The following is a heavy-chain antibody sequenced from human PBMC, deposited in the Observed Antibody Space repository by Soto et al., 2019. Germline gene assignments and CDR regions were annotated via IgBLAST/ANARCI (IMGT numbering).Heavy chain of an antibody. V-gene: IGHV4-59*01. D-gene: IGHD3-10*01. CDR2: IYYSGST. CDR3: ARELWFGESPYYYYYYMDV. J-gene: IGHJ6*03. CDR1: GGSISSYY. Sequence: SETLSLTCTVSGGSISSYYWSWIRQPPGKGLEWIGYIYYSGSTNYNPSLKSRVTISVDTSKNQFSLKLSSVTAADTAVYYCARELWFGESPYYYYYYMDVWGKGTTVTVSS.